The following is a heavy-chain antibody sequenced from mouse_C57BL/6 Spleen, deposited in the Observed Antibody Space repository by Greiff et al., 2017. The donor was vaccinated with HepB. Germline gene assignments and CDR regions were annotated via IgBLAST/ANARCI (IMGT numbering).Heavy chain of an antibody. CDR3: AREDYYSNYGWYFDV. CDR1: GYTFTSYW. V-gene: IGHV1-72*01. J-gene: IGHJ1*03. D-gene: IGHD2-5*01. Sequence: QVQLQQPGAELVKPGASVKLSCKASGYTFTSYWMHWVKQRPGRGLEWIGRIDPNRGGTTYNEKFKSKATLTVDKPSSTAYMQLSSLTSEDSAVYYCAREDYYSNYGWYFDVWGTGTTVTVSS. CDR2: IDPNRGGT.